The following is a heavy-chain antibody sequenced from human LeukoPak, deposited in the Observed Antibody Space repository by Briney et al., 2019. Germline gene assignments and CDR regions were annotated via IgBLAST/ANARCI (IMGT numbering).Heavy chain of an antibody. V-gene: IGHV4-59*01. CDR1: GGSISSYY. CDR3: ARDSGHLDY. CDR2: IYYSGST. Sequence: SETLSLTCTVSGGSISSYYWSWIRQPPGKGLAWIGYIYYSGSTNYNPSLKSRVTISVDTSKNQFSLKLSSVTAADTAVYYCARDSGHLDYWGQGTLVTVSS. D-gene: IGHD3-10*01. J-gene: IGHJ4*02.